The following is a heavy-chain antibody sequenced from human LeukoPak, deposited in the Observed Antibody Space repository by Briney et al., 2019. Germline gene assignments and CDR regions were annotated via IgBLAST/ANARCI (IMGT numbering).Heavy chain of an antibody. J-gene: IGHJ6*03. CDR2: IRYDGSNK. CDR1: GFTFSSYG. CDR3: ARAGCSGGSCPYYYYMDV. V-gene: IGHV3-30*02. Sequence: GGSLRLSCAASGFTFSSYGMHWVRQAPGKGLEWVAFIRYDGSNKYYADSVKGRFTISRDNSKNTLYLQMNSLRAEDTAVYYCARAGCSGGSCPYYYYMDVWGKGTTVTVSS. D-gene: IGHD2-15*01.